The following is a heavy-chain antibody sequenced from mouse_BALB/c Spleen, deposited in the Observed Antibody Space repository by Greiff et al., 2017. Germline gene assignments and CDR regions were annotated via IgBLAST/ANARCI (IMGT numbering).Heavy chain of an antibody. CDR1: GYTFTSYY. Sequence: VQLQQSGAELVKPGASVKLSCKASGYTFTSYYMYWVKQRPGQGLEWIGEINPSNGGTNFNEKFKSKATLTVDKSSSTAYMQLSSLTSEDSAVYYCTRVGMITTLYCDYWGQGTTLTVAA. V-gene: IGHV1S81*02. D-gene: IGHD2-4*01. J-gene: IGHJ2*01. CDR3: TRVGMITTLYCDY. CDR2: INPSNGGT.